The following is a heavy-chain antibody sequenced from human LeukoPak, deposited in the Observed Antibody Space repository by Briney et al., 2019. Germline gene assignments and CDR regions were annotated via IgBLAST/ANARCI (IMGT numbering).Heavy chain of an antibody. D-gene: IGHD3-16*02. CDR1: GGSFSGYY. J-gene: IGHJ4*02. CDR2: INHSGST. CDR3: ASGAYYDYVWGSYRLFDY. Sequence: PSETLSLTCAVYGGSFSGYYWSWIRQPPGKGLEWIGEINHSGSTNYNPSLKSRVTISVDTSKNQFSLKLSSVTAADTAVYYCASGAYYDYVWGSYRLFDYWGQGTLVTVSS. V-gene: IGHV4-34*01.